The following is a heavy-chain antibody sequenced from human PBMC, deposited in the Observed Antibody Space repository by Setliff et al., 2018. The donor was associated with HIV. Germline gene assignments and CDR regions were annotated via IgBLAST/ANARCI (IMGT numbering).Heavy chain of an antibody. CDR3: ARGARLLTGYADRWDYYYMRI. Sequence: LSLTCAVSGGSFSVYYWGWIRQPPGKGLEWIGEINHSGRTNYNPSLKSRITISVDTSKDQFSLKLSSVTAADTAVYYCARGARLLTGYADRWDYYYMRIWGKGTTVTVS. V-gene: IGHV4-34*01. CDR1: GGSFSVYY. J-gene: IGHJ6*03. CDR2: INHSGRT. D-gene: IGHD2-8*01.